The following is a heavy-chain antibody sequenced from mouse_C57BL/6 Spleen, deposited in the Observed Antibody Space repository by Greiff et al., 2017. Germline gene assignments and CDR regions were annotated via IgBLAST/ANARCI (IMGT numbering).Heavy chain of an antibody. CDR2: IDPENGDT. Sequence: VQLQQSGAELVRPGASVKLSCTASGFNIKDDYMHWVKQRPEQGLEWIGWIDPENGDTEYASKFQGKATITADTSSNTAYLQLSSLTSEDTAVYYCTTTVVADYGGQGTTLTVSS. CDR3: TTTVVADY. J-gene: IGHJ2*01. CDR1: GFNIKDDY. V-gene: IGHV14-4*01. D-gene: IGHD1-1*01.